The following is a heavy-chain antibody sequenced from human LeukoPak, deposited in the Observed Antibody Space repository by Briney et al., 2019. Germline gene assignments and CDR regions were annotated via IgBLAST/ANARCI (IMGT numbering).Heavy chain of an antibody. J-gene: IGHJ4*02. D-gene: IGHD3-22*01. CDR1: EFSVGSNY. CDR2: IYSGGST. Sequence: GGSLRLSCAASEFSVGSNYMTWVRQAPGKGLEWVSLIYSGGSTYYADSVKGRFTISRDNSKNTLYLQMNSLRAEDTAVYYCARRGSGYSQNYFDYWGQGTLVTVSS. CDR3: ARRGSGYSQNYFDY. V-gene: IGHV3-66*01.